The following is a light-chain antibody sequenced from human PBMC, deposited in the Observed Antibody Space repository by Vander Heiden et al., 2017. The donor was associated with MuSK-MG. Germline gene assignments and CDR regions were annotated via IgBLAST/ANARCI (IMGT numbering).Light chain of an antibody. Sequence: EILLTQSPATLSLSPGERATLSCRASQSVSSYLAWYQQKPGQAPRLLIYDASNRATGIPARFSGSGSGTDFTLTISSLEPEDFAVYYCQQRSNWPPYTFGQGTKLXIK. J-gene: IGKJ2*01. CDR2: DAS. CDR1: QSVSSY. CDR3: QQRSNWPPYT. V-gene: IGKV3-11*01.